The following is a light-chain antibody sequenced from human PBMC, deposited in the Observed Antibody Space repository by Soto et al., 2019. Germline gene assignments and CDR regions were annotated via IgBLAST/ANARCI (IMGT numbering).Light chain of an antibody. V-gene: IGKV3-20*01. CDR3: QQYGSSPGT. J-gene: IGKJ1*01. CDR1: HSLSSSY. CDR2: GAS. Sequence: GLTQSPGTLSLSTGERATLSCRASHSLSSSYLAWYQQKPGQAPRLLIFGASIRDTGIPDRFSGSGSGTDFTLTISRLESEDFAAYYCQQYGSSPGTFGQGTKVDIK.